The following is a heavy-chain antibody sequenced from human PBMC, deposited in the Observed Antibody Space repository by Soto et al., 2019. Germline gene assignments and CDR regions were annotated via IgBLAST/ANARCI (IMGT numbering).Heavy chain of an antibody. CDR1: GGTFSSYA. Sequence: QVQLVQSGAEVKKPGSSVKVSCKASGGTFSSYAISWVRQAPGQGLEWMGGIIPIFGTANYAQKFQGRVTITADESMSTAYIELSSLRSEDTAVYDGARVRREVTAAYAFDSWGQGTMVTVSS. CDR2: IIPIFGTA. D-gene: IGHD2-21*02. CDR3: ARVRREVTAAYAFDS. V-gene: IGHV1-69*01. J-gene: IGHJ3*02.